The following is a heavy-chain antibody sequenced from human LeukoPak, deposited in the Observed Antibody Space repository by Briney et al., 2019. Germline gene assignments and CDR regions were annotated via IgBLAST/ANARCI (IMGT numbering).Heavy chain of an antibody. CDR2: MNPNSGNT. D-gene: IGHD3-22*01. CDR1: GYTFTSYG. Sequence: GASVKVCCKASGYTFTSYGINWVRQATGQGLEWMGWMNPNSGNTGYAQKFQGRVTMTRNTSISTAYMELSSLRSEDTAVYYCARKGYDSSGYFAHYYYYYGMDVWGQGTTVTVSS. V-gene: IGHV1-8*01. CDR3: ARKGYDSSGYFAHYYYYYGMDV. J-gene: IGHJ6*02.